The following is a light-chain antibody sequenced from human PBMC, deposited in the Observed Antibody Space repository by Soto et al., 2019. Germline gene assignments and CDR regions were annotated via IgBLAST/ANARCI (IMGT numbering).Light chain of an antibody. CDR3: AAWDDSLNGWV. Sequence: QAVLTQPPSASGTPGQRVTLSCSGSSSNIGRNAVNWYQQLPGTAPKLLIHGDNQRPSGVPDRFSGSKSGTSVSLAISGLQSQDEAEYYCAAWDDSLNGWVFGGGTKVTVL. J-gene: IGLJ3*02. CDR2: GDN. CDR1: SSNIGRNA. V-gene: IGLV1-44*01.